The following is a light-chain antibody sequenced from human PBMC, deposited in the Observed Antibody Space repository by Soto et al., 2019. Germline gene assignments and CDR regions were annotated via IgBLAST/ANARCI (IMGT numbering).Light chain of an antibody. CDR3: QKYNTAPYT. CDR1: QSVSSSY. V-gene: IGKV3-20*01. CDR2: GAS. J-gene: IGKJ5*01. Sequence: EIVLTQSPGTLSLSPGERATLSCRASQSVSSSYLAWYQQKPGQAPRFLIYGASSRATGIPDRFSGSGSGTDFTLTISSLQPEDAATYYCQKYNTAPYTFGQGTRLEIK.